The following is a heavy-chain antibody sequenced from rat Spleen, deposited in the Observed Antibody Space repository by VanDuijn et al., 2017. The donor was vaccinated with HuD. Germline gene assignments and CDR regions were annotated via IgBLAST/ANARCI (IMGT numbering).Heavy chain of an antibody. D-gene: IGHD1-2*01. V-gene: IGHV2-47*01. Sequence: QVQLKESGPGLVQPSQTLSLTCTVSGFSLTRYNVHWFRQPPGKGLEWMGVIWGNGNANYNSALKSRLSISRDTSKSQVFLKMNSLQTEDTAMYFCARGDYSSPRGGCWGQGVMVTVSS. J-gene: IGHJ2*01. CDR1: GFSLTRYN. CDR2: IWGNGNA. CDR3: ARGDYSSPRGGC.